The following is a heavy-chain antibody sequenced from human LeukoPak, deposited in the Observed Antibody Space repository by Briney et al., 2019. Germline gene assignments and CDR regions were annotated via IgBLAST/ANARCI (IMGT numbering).Heavy chain of an antibody. V-gene: IGHV1-18*01. D-gene: IGHD3-3*01. CDR1: GYTFTSYG. CDR2: ISAYNGNT. CDR3: ARAKSKLYYDFWSGFPSELWFDP. Sequence: ASVKVSCKASGYTFTSYGISWVRQAPGQGLEWMGWISAYNGNTNYAQMLQGRVTMTTDTSTSTAYMELRSLRSDDTAVYYCARAKSKLYYDFWSGFPSELWFDPWGQGTLVTVSS. J-gene: IGHJ5*02.